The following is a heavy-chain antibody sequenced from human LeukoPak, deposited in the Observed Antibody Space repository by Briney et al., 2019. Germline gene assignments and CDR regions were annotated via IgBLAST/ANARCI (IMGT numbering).Heavy chain of an antibody. Sequence: SSETLSLTCTVSGGSISSYYWSWIRQPPGKGLEWIGYIYYSGSTNYSPSLKSRVTISVDTSKNQFSLKLSSVTAADTAVYYCARGGAAAGTVGWFDPWGQGTLVTVSS. CDR2: IYYSGST. D-gene: IGHD6-13*01. CDR1: GGSISSYY. J-gene: IGHJ5*02. V-gene: IGHV4-59*01. CDR3: ARGGAAAGTVGWFDP.